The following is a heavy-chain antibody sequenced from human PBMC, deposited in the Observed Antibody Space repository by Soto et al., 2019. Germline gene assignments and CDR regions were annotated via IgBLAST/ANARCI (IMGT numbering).Heavy chain of an antibody. CDR1: GFCFTSDL. Sequence: GASRKISCQGSGFCFTSDLIAWVRELPGKGLEWMCIIYPDDTDARQSPHCEGKITTSVDKSTSTAYLKWSSLKASDTAMYYCARRGKEFTESFWFDPWGQGTMVTVSS. CDR3: ARRGKEFTESFWFDP. V-gene: IGHV5-51*01. D-gene: IGHD3-16*01. J-gene: IGHJ5*02. CDR2: IYPDDTDA.